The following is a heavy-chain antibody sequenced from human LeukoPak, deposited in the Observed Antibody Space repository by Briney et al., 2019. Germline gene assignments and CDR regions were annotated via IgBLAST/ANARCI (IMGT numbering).Heavy chain of an antibody. CDR1: GFTFNTYW. V-gene: IGHV3-74*01. Sequence: GGSLRLSCAAYGFTFNTYWMHWVRQAPGKGLVWVSRINNDGSDMSYADSVKGRFTISRDNAKNTLYLQMNSLRVEDTAVYYCARVFHLIDHWGQGTLVTVSS. J-gene: IGHJ4*02. CDR2: INNDGSDM. CDR3: ARVFHLIDH.